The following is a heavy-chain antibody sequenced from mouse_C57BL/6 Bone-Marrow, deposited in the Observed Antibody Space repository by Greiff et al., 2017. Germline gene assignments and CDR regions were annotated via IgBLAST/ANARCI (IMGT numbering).Heavy chain of an antibody. CDR1: GYTFTSYW. J-gene: IGHJ1*03. D-gene: IGHD1-1*01. Sequence: QVKLQQPGAELVRPGSSVTLSCKASGYTFTSYWMHWVKQRPIQGLEWIGNIDPSDSDTHYNQKFKDKATLTVDKSSSTAYMQLSSLTSEDSAVYYCASTTVVPYWYFDVWGTGTTVTVSS. V-gene: IGHV1-52*01. CDR3: ASTTVVPYWYFDV. CDR2: IDPSDSDT.